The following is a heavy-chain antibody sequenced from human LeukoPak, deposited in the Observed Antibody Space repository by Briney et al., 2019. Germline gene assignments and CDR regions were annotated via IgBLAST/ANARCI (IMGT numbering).Heavy chain of an antibody. V-gene: IGHV5-51*01. CDR1: GYTFTTSW. Sequence: GESLKISCKGFGYTFTTSWIGWVRQMPGKGLEWMGIIYPGDSDTRYSPSFQDQVTISVDKSISSAYLQWSSLKASDSAMYYCASNLYSSGYNFDQWGQGTLVTVS. J-gene: IGHJ4*02. CDR2: IYPGDSDT. CDR3: ASNLYSSGYNFDQ. D-gene: IGHD3-22*01.